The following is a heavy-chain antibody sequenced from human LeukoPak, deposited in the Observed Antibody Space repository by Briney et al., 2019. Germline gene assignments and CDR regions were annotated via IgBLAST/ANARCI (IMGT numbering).Heavy chain of an antibody. CDR3: ARDRGVLLWFGELLYLDY. Sequence: PGGSLRLSCAASGFTFSNYWMHWVRQDPGKGLVWVSFINPDGSTTNYADSVKGRFTISRDNAKNALYLQMNSLRAEDTAVYYCARDRGVLLWFGELLYLDYWGQGALVTVSS. V-gene: IGHV3-74*01. J-gene: IGHJ4*02. CDR1: GFTFSNYW. D-gene: IGHD3-10*01. CDR2: INPDGSTT.